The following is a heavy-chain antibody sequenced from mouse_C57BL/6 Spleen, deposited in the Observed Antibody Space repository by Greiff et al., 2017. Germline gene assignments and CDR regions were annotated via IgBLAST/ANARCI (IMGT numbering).Heavy chain of an antibody. D-gene: IGHD1-1*01. V-gene: IGHV5-4*01. CDR1: GFTFSSYA. CDR3: ARDGDGSSTDFDG. CDR2: ISDGGSYT. J-gene: IGHJ1*03. Sequence: EVQVVESGGGLVKPGGSLKLSCAASGFTFSSYAMSWVRQTPEKRLEWVATISDGGSYTYYPDNVKGRFTISRDNAKNNLYLQMSHLKSEDTAMYYCARDGDGSSTDFDGWGTGTTVTVSS.